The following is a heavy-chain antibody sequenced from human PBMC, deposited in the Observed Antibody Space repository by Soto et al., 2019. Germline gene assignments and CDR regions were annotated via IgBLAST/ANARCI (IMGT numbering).Heavy chain of an antibody. Sequence: PGGSLRLSCAASGFTFSNYGMHRVRQAPGKGLEWVAVIWYDGSNKYYADSVKGRFTISRDSSKNTLYLQMNSLRAEDTAVYYCARDPFRGYSYAYFDYWGQGTLVTVSS. J-gene: IGHJ4*02. CDR1: GFTFSNYG. CDR2: IWYDGSNK. D-gene: IGHD5-18*01. CDR3: ARDPFRGYSYAYFDY. V-gene: IGHV3-33*01.